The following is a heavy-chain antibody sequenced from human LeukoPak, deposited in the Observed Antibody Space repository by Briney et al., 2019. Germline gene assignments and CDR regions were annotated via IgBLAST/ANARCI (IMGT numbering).Heavy chain of an antibody. CDR1: GFIFSSYA. Sequence: PGGSLRLSCAASGFIFSSYAMSWVRQAPGKGLAWVSTISGSGSSTYYADSVKGRFTISRDNFKNTLYLQMNSVRAEDTAVYYCAKDSSGYYAFDIWGQGTMVTVSS. D-gene: IGHD3-22*01. J-gene: IGHJ3*02. V-gene: IGHV3-23*01. CDR2: ISGSGSST. CDR3: AKDSSGYYAFDI.